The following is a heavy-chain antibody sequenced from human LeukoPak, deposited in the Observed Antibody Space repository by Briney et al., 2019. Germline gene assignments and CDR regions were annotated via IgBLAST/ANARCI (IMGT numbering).Heavy chain of an antibody. CDR3: AREGPRPAAHAFDI. CDR2: IYHSGST. CDR1: GGSISSGGYY. J-gene: IGHJ3*02. D-gene: IGHD2-2*01. V-gene: IGHV4-30-2*01. Sequence: KASQTLSLTCTVSGGSISSGGYYWSWIRQPPGKGLEGIGYIYHSGSTYYNPSLKSRVTISVDRSKNQFSLKLSSVTAADTAVYYCAREGPRPAAHAFDIWGQGTMVTVSS.